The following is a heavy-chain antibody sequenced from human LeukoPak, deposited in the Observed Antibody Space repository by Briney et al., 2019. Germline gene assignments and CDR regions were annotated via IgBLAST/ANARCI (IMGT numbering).Heavy chain of an antibody. CDR1: GFTFNNYA. V-gene: IGHV3-23*01. J-gene: IGHJ5*02. CDR2: IIGSGGST. Sequence: GGSLRLSCAASGFTFNNYAMTWVRQAPGKGLEWVSTIIGSGGSTDYVDSVKGRFTISRDNSKDTLFLQMDSLRVEDTAVCYCATFCSGGDCYSFAPWGQGTLVTVSS. CDR3: ATFCSGGDCYSFAP. D-gene: IGHD2-15*01.